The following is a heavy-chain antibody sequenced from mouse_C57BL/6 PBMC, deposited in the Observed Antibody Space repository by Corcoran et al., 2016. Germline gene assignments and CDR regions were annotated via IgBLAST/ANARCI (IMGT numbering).Heavy chain of an antibody. CDR3: SRCGSIYVHWYFDV. CDR1: GYTFTDYY. V-gene: IGHV1-76*01. D-gene: IGHD1-1*01. CDR2: IYPGSSNT. Sequence: QFQLKQSVAELVRPGASVKLSCKASGYTFTDYYINWVKQRPGQGLEWIARIYPGSSNTYYNEKFKGKATLTAEKSSSTAYMQLSSLTSEVSAVYFCSRCGSIYVHWYFDVWGTGTTVTVSS. J-gene: IGHJ1*03.